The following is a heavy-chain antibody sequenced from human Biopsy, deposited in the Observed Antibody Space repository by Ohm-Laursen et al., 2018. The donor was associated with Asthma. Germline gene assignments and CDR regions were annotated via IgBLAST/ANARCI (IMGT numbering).Heavy chain of an antibody. CDR2: ISVYNGNT. V-gene: IGHV1-18*01. D-gene: IGHD3-10*01. CDR3: ARAVDYSHYYGIDV. J-gene: IGHJ6*02. Sequence: ASVKVSCKTSGYTFNSADITWVRQAPGQGLEWMGWISVYNGNTRVAQKLQDRVTMITDTSTSTAYMELRSLRSDDTTVYFCARAVDYSHYYGIDVWGQGTTVTVS. CDR1: GYTFNSAD.